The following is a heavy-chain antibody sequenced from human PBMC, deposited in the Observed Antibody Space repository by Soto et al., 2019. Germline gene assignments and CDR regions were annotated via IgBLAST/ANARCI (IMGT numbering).Heavy chain of an antibody. CDR1: GFTFSRFW. CDR2: IKEDGSEK. V-gene: IGHV3-7*01. CDR3: ARLYSSRSYGDPLDY. D-gene: IGHD6-13*01. Sequence: EVQLVESGGGLVQPGGSLRLSCAVSGFTFSRFWMSWVRQGPGKGLEWVAKIKEDGSEKYYVDSMKGRFTISRDNARNSLFLQMNSLRGEDTALYYCARLYSSRSYGDPLDYWGQGTLVTVSS. J-gene: IGHJ4*02.